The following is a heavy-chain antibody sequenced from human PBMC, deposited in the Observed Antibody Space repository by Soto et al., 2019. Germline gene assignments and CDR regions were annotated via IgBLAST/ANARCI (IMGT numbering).Heavy chain of an antibody. D-gene: IGHD3-9*01. Sequence: QVQLQQWGAGPLRPLETLSLTCGVSGGSFSGYYWAWIRQPPGKGLEWIGEINDRGSINYNPSLRRRVRIPEDRPKNSYSWSLRSVTAPATAVNYVARESHDILTGSTSGWNFARWRPRTVVTV. CDR1: GGSFSGYY. V-gene: IGHV4-34*01. J-gene: IGHJ2*01. CDR3: ARESHDILTGSTSGWNFAR. CDR2: INDRGSI.